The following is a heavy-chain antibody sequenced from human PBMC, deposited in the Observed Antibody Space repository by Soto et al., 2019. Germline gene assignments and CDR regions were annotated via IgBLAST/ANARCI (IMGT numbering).Heavy chain of an antibody. Sequence: ETPSLTCTFPGGPLRSYYWSWVRQPPGKGLEWIGYIYYTGTTKNNPSLKSRVTLSVDTSKNQLSLKLTSVTAADTAVYYCARHCRSAGDYEFDPWGQGTLVTVSS. CDR1: GGPLRSYY. CDR3: ARHCRSAGDYEFDP. J-gene: IGHJ5*02. CDR2: IYYTGTT. V-gene: IGHV4-59*08. D-gene: IGHD4-17*01.